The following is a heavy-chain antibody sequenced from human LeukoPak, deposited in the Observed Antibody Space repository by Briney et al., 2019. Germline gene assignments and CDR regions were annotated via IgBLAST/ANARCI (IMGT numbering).Heavy chain of an antibody. V-gene: IGHV3-21*01. CDR1: GFTFSSYS. D-gene: IGHD6-6*01. CDR2: ISSSSSYI. Sequence: GSLRLSCAASGFTFSSYSMNWVRQAPGKGLEWVSSISSSSSYIYYADSVKGRFTISRDNAKNSLYLQMNSLRAEDTAVYYCAREGSSSSGVYYGMDVWGQGTTVTVSS. J-gene: IGHJ6*02. CDR3: AREGSSSSGVYYGMDV.